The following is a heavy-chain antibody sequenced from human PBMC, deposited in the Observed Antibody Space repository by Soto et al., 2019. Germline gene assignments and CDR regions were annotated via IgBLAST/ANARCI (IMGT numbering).Heavy chain of an antibody. CDR1: GGTFGNSA. V-gene: IGHV1-69*12. D-gene: IGHD3-3*01. Sequence: QVQLVQSGAEVKKPGSSVNVSCKTSGGTFGNSAVTWVRQAPGQGLEWLGGIVPMFGTANYAQKFQGRVTITADESTITAYMELSSLNTDDTAVYYCARDGDPQSAFWSGPLGGGRFDPWGQGTFVTVSS. J-gene: IGHJ5*02. CDR2: IVPMFGTA. CDR3: ARDGDPQSAFWSGPLGGGRFDP.